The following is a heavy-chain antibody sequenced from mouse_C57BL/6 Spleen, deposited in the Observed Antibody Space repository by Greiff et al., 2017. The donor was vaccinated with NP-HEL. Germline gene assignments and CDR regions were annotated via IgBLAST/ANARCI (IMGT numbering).Heavy chain of an antibody. D-gene: IGHD1-1*01. CDR1: GYTFTSYW. J-gene: IGHJ3*01. Sequence: VQLQQSGAELVKPGASVKLSCKASGYTFTSYWMQWVKQRPGQGLEWIGEIDPSDSCTNYNQKFQGKATLTVDTSSSTAYMQLSSLTAEDSAVYYCARTIVLRCAWFAYWGQGTLVTVSA. V-gene: IGHV1-50*01. CDR2: IDPSDSCT. CDR3: ARTIVLRCAWFAY.